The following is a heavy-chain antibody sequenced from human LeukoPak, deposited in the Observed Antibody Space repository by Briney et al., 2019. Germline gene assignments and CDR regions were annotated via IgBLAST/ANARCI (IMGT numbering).Heavy chain of an antibody. CDR3: ARDQGYSYGVDY. Sequence: PSETLSLTCTVSGVSISSGGYYWSWIRQHPGKGLEWIGYIYYSGSTYYNPSLKSRVTISVDTYKNQFSLKLSSVTAADTAVYYCARDQGYSYGVDYWGQGTLVTVSS. D-gene: IGHD5-18*01. CDR2: IYYSGST. CDR1: GVSISSGGYY. V-gene: IGHV4-31*03. J-gene: IGHJ4*02.